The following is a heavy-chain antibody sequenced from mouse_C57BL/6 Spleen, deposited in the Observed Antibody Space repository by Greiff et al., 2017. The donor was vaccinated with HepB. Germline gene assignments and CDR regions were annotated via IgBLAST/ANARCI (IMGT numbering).Heavy chain of an antibody. CDR1: GYTFTSYW. V-gene: IGHV1-55*01. Sequence: VQLQQPGAELVKPGASVKMSCKASGYTFTSYWITWVKQRPGQGLEWIGDIYPGSGSTNYNEKFKSKATLTVDTSSSTAYMQLSSLTSEDSAVYYCARGAYYSNYGAMDYWGQGTSVTVSS. CDR2: IYPGSGST. CDR3: ARGAYYSNYGAMDY. J-gene: IGHJ4*01. D-gene: IGHD2-5*01.